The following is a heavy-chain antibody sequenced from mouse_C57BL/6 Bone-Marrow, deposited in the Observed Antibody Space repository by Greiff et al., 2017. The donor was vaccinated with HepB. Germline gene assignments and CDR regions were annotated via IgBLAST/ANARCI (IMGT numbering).Heavy chain of an antibody. CDR2: INPDSSTI. CDR3: ARPGPWDWGFAY. J-gene: IGHJ3*01. CDR1: GVDFSRYW. Sequence: TASGVDFSRYWMSWVRRAPGKGLEWIGEINPDSSTINYAPSLKDKFIISRDNAKNTLYLQMSKVRSEDTALYYCARPGPWDWGFAYWGQGTLVTVSA. D-gene: IGHD4-1*01. V-gene: IGHV4-1*01.